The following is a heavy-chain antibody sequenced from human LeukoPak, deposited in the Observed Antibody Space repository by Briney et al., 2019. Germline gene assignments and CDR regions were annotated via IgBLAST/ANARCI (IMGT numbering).Heavy chain of an antibody. CDR2: INTDGSST. J-gene: IGHJ3*02. Sequence: GGSLRLSCAASGFTFSSYWMHWVRQAPGKGLVWVSRINTDGSSTSYADSVKGRFTISRDNAKNTLYLQMNSLRAEDTAVYYCARTRPPGSSWDSDAFDIWGQGTMVTVSS. CDR1: GFTFSSYW. CDR3: ARTRPPGSSWDSDAFDI. V-gene: IGHV3-74*01. D-gene: IGHD6-13*01.